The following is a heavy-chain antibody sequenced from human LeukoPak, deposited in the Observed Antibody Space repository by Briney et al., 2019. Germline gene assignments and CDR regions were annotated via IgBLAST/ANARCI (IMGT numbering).Heavy chain of an antibody. Sequence: GGSLRLSCAGSGFTFSTYTMRWVRQAPGKGLEWVSAITGSGAGTYYADSVKGRFTTSRDNSKNTVYLQMNSLRAEDTAVYYCAKDRVPDSGWDIDYWGQGTPVTVSS. CDR3: AKDRVPDSGWDIDY. CDR2: ITGSGAGT. D-gene: IGHD6-19*01. V-gene: IGHV3-23*01. J-gene: IGHJ4*02. CDR1: GFTFSTYT.